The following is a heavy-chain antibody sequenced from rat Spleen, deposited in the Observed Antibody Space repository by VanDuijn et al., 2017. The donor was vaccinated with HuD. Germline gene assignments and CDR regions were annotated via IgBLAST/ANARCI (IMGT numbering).Heavy chain of an antibody. D-gene: IGHD1-4*01. J-gene: IGHJ2*01. V-gene: IGHV5-31*01. Sequence: EVHLVESGGGLVQPGRSLKLSCVASGFTFNNYWMTWIRQAPGKGLEWVASITNASGRTYYPDSVKGRFTISRDNAKSSLYLQMDSLRSEDTATYYCTTEPGYNSYFAYWGQGVMVTVSS. CDR1: GFTFNNYW. CDR2: ITNASGRT. CDR3: TTEPGYNSYFAY.